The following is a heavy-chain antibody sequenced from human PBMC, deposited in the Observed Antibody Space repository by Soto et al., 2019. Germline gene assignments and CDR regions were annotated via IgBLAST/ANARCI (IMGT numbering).Heavy chain of an antibody. CDR3: ASGITMVRGVPEGFDP. D-gene: IGHD3-10*01. J-gene: IGHJ5*02. CDR2: INHSGST. V-gene: IGHV4-34*01. CDR1: GGSFSGYY. Sequence: SETLSLTCAVYGGSFSGYYWSWIRQPPGKGLEWIGEINHSGSTNYNPSLKSRVTISVDTSKNQFSLKLSSVTAADTAVYYCASGITMVRGVPEGFDPWGQGTLVTVSS.